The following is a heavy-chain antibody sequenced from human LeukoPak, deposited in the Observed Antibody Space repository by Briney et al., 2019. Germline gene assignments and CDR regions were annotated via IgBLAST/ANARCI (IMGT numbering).Heavy chain of an antibody. Sequence: GGSLRLSCAASGFTFSNYDMHWVRQAPGKGLEWVSGIGTAGDIYYPGSVKGRFTISRDNSKNTLYLQMNSLRTEDTAVYYCAKDSESGDGYWGQGTLVTVSS. D-gene: IGHD2-21*02. CDR3: AKDSESGDGY. CDR2: IGTAGDI. J-gene: IGHJ1*01. CDR1: GFTFSNYD. V-gene: IGHV3-13*01.